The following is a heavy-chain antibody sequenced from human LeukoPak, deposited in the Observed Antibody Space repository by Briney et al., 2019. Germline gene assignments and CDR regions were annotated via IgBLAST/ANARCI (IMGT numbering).Heavy chain of an antibody. Sequence: SETLSLTCTVSGGSISSYYWSWIRQPPGKGLEWIGYIYYSGSTNYNPSLKSRVTISVDTSKNQFSLKLSAVTAADTAVYYCARYVWGSYPTFEDYWGQGTLVTVSS. CDR1: GGSISSYY. V-gene: IGHV4-59*01. CDR3: ARYVWGSYPTFEDY. CDR2: IYYSGST. D-gene: IGHD3-16*02. J-gene: IGHJ4*02.